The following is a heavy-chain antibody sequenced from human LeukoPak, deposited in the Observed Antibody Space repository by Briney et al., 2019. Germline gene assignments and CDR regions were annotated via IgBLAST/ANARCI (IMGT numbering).Heavy chain of an antibody. D-gene: IGHD3-16*02. Sequence: GGSLRLSCAASGFTFSSYAMSWVRQAPGKGLEWVSAISSNGGSTYYADSVKGRFTISRDNSKNTLYLQMSSLRAEDTAVYYCVKATRADYVWGSYRYDYWGQGTLVTVSS. V-gene: IGHV3-64D*06. CDR3: VKATRADYVWGSYRYDY. J-gene: IGHJ4*02. CDR2: ISSNGGST. CDR1: GFTFSSYA.